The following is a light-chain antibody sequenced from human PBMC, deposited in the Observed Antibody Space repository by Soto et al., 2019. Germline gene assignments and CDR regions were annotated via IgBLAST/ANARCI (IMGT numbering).Light chain of an antibody. CDR3: QQYNTYLYT. V-gene: IGKV1-5*01. CDR2: DAS. CDR1: QSINRW. J-gene: IGKJ2*01. Sequence: DIQMTQSPSTLSASVGDRVTITCRASQSINRWLAWYQQKPGQAPQLLIYDASNLESGVPSKFSGSGSGTEFTLATTGLQPDYFATNYCQQYNTYLYTCGQGTRLDIK.